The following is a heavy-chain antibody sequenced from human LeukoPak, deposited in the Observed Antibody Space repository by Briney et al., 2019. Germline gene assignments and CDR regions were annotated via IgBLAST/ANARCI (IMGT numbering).Heavy chain of an antibody. CDR1: GVTFSSYW. D-gene: IGHD1-1*01. CDR2: IKQDESEK. CDR3: TTSINWSSDY. J-gene: IGHJ4*02. Sequence: GGSLRLSCAASGVTFSSYWMTWVRQAPGKGLEWVASIKQDESEKYYVDSVKGRFTISRDNAKNSLYLRMNSVRVEDTAVYYCTTSINWSSDYWGQGTLVTVSS. V-gene: IGHV3-7*01.